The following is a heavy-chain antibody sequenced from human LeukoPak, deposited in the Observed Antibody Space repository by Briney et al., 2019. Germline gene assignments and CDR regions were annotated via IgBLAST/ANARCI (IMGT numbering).Heavy chain of an antibody. V-gene: IGHV3-7*01. J-gene: IGHJ4*02. Sequence: GGSLRLSCAASGFTFSNYWMSWVRQAPGKGLEWVANIKQDGSEKYYVDSVKGRFTISRDNAKNSLYLQMNSLTTGDTAVYYCARDYRSSSGRSIDYWGQGTLVPVSS. CDR3: ARDYRSSSGRSIDY. CDR1: GFTFSNYW. CDR2: IKQDGSEK. D-gene: IGHD6-6*01.